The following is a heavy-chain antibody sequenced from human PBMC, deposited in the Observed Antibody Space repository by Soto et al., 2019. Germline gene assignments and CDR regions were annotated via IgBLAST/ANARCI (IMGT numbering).Heavy chain of an antibody. V-gene: IGHV3-53*01. CDR3: PRGGGGWDS. J-gene: IGHJ4*02. CDR1: GFTVTGDQ. Sequence: GGSLRLSCVPSGFTVTGDQMNWVRQAPGKGLEWVSTMYTGGRTFYADSERGRFTISRDETKNILYLQMDSLRVEDTAVYYCPRGGGGWDSWGQGSLVTVSS. CDR2: MYTGGRT. D-gene: IGHD6-19*01.